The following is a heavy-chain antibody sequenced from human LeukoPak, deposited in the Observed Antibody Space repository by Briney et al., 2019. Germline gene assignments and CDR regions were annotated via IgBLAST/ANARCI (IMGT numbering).Heavy chain of an antibody. CDR2: INSDGSST. D-gene: IGHD2-21*02. J-gene: IGHJ4*02. V-gene: IGHV3-74*01. Sequence: PGGSLRFPCAASGFTFSSYWMHWVRQAPGKGLVWVSRINSDGSSTSYADSVKGRFTISRDNAKNTLYLQMNSLRAEDTAVYYCAKAGIVVVTSVDYWGQGTLVTVSS. CDR1: GFTFSSYW. CDR3: AKAGIVVVTSVDY.